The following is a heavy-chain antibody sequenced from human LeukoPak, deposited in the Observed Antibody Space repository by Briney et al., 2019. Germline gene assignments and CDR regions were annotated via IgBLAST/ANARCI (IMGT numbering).Heavy chain of an antibody. CDR1: GGSINTGDYY. Sequence: PSETLSLTCTVSGGSINTGDYYWTWICQPPGKELEWIGSLFYTGNTYYNPSLKTRATISIDTSKNQFSLKLSSVTAADTAVYYCAREGGALRYFDWTFYFDYWGQGTLVTVSS. D-gene: IGHD3-9*01. J-gene: IGHJ4*02. CDR3: AREGGALRYFDWTFYFDY. V-gene: IGHV4-39*07. CDR2: LFYTGNT.